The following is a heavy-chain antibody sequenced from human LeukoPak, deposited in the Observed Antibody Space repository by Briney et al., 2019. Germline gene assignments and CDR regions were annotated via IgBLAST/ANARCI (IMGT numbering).Heavy chain of an antibody. CDR2: IYHIGST. Sequence: PSETLSLTCAVWGGSISSCGYLWSWIRQPPAKGLEWIRYIYHIGSTYYNPSLKSRVTISVDRSKNQFSLKLSSVTAADTAVYYCARDRLAGGSGWFDPWGQGTLVTVSS. CDR3: ARDRLAGGSGWFDP. D-gene: IGHD3-16*01. CDR1: GGSISSCGYL. V-gene: IGHV4-30-2*01. J-gene: IGHJ5*02.